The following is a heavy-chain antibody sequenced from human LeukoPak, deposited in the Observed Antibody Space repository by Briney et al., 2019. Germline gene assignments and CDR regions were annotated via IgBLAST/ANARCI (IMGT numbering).Heavy chain of an antibody. Sequence: SETLSLTCAVYGGSFSGYYWSWIRQPPGKGLEWIGEINHSGSTNYNPSLKSRVTISVDKSKNQFSLKLSSVTAADTAVYYCASALPFQLVHWGQGTLVTVSS. CDR2: INHSGST. CDR3: ASALPFQLVH. V-gene: IGHV4-34*01. J-gene: IGHJ4*02. D-gene: IGHD6-13*01. CDR1: GGSFSGYY.